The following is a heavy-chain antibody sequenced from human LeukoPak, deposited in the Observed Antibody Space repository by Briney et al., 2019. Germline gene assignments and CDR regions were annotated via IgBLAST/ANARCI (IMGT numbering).Heavy chain of an antibody. J-gene: IGHJ4*02. CDR3: ARDPRKDYYFDY. CDR1: GFTFSSYA. D-gene: IGHD1-14*01. CDR2: ISYDGSNK. Sequence: PGGSLRLSCAASGFTFSSYAMHWVRQAPGKGLEWVAVISYDGSNKYYADSVKGRFHISRDNSKNTLYLQMNSLRAEDTAVYYCARDPRKDYYFDYWGQGTLVTVSS. V-gene: IGHV3-30-3*01.